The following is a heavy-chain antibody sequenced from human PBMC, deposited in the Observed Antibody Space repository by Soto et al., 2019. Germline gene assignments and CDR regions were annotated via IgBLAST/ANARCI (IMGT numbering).Heavy chain of an antibody. V-gene: IGHV1-69*12. Sequence: QVQLVQSGAEVKKPGSSVKVSCKASGGAFSDYAFSWVRQAPGQGLEWLGGIMPIFRAPDYAQKFQGRVTMTADEFTRKAYMEMNSLRSEDTAVYYCASWLKGPDIGNYYYGMDVWGQGTTVTVS. D-gene: IGHD2-15*01. J-gene: IGHJ6*02. CDR2: IMPIFRAP. CDR1: GGAFSDYA. CDR3: ASWLKGPDIGNYYYGMDV.